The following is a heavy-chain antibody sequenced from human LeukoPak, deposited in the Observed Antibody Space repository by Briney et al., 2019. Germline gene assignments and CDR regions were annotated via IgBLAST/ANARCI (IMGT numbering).Heavy chain of an antibody. CDR1: GFTFSSYA. Sequence: QPGGSLRLSCAASGFTFSSYAMNWVRQAPGKGLEWVSAITGSGGTTYYADSVKGRFTISRDNSENTLYLQMNSLRAEDTAVYYCAKSPGTGHLQIFDYWGQGTLVTVSS. CDR2: ITGSGGTT. J-gene: IGHJ4*02. D-gene: IGHD2-8*02. CDR3: AKSPGTGHLQIFDY. V-gene: IGHV3-23*01.